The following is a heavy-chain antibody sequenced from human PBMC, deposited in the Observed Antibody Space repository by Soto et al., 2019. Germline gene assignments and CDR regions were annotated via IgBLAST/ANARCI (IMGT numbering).Heavy chain of an antibody. Sequence: QMQLVQSGPEVKKPGTSVKVSCKASGFTFTSSAMQWVRQARGQRLEWIGWIVVGSGNTNYAQKFQERVTITRDMSTSTADREVSSLRSEDTAVYYCAAVGSRDGSGDHWGQGTLVTVSS. V-gene: IGHV1-58*02. CDR2: IVVGSGNT. D-gene: IGHD5-12*01. CDR3: AAVGSRDGSGDH. CDR1: GFTFTSSA. J-gene: IGHJ4*02.